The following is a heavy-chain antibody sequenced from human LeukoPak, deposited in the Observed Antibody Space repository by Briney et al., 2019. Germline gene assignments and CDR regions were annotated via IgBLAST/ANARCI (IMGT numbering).Heavy chain of an antibody. CDR3: AKDTPVGYFDY. CDR1: GFTFDDYA. D-gene: IGHD4-23*01. CDR2: ISWNSGSI. J-gene: IGHJ4*02. Sequence: GGSLRLSCAASGFTFDDYAMHWVRQAPGKGLEWDSGISWNSGSIGYADSVKGRFTISRDNAKNSLYLQMNSLRAEDTALYYCAKDTPVGYFDYWGQGTLVTVSS. V-gene: IGHV3-9*01.